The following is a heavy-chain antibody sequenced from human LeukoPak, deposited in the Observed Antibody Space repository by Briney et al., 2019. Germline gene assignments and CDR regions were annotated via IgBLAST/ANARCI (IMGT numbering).Heavy chain of an antibody. CDR3: ATDPSGPSDSSGWYYFDN. CDR2: IKQDASET. V-gene: IGHV3-7*01. D-gene: IGHD6-19*01. Sequence: GGSLRLSCAASGFIVSNYCMGWVRQAPGKGLEWVAYIKQDASETYYVDSVRGRFSISRDNAKNSLFLQMNSLRAEDTAVYYCATDPSGPSDSSGWYYFDNWGQGTQVTVSS. J-gene: IGHJ4*02. CDR1: GFIVSNYC.